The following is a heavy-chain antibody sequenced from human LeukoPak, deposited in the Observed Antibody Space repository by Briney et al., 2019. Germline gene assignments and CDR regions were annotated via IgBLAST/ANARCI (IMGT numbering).Heavy chain of an antibody. CDR2: IYYSGST. V-gene: IGHV4-30-4*08. CDR3: TRGWMAHGH. Sequence: PSQTLSLTCTVSGGSISSGDYYWSWIRQPPGKGLEWIGYIYYSGSTYYNPSLKSRVTISVDTSKNQLSLRLTSVTAADTAVYHCTRGWMAHGHWGQGTLVTVSS. D-gene: IGHD5-12*01. CDR1: GGSISSGDYY. J-gene: IGHJ4*02.